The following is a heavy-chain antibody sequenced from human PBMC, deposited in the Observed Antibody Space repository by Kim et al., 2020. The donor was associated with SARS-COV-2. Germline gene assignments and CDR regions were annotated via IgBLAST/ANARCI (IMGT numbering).Heavy chain of an antibody. D-gene: IGHD2-15*01. V-gene: IGHV4-39*01. CDR1: GGSISSSSYY. Sequence: SETLSLTCTVSGGSISSSSYYWGWIRQPPGKGLEWIGSIYYSGSTYYNPSLKSRVTISVDTSKNQFSLKLSSVTAADTAVYYCASFLLSFDPWGQGTLVTVSS. CDR3: ASFLLSFDP. J-gene: IGHJ5*02. CDR2: IYYSGST.